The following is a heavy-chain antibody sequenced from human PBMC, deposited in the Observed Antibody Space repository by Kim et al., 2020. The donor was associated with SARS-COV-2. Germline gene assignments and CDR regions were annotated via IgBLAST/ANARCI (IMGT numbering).Heavy chain of an antibody. CDR3: ARNDRSTVLWYFDL. CDR1: GGSISSHY. J-gene: IGHJ2*01. D-gene: IGHD4-4*01. CDR2: VFHRGST. Sequence: SETLSLTCNVSGGSISSHYWSWIRQPPGKGLEWIGYVFHRGSTKYNPSLKSRVTISVDTSKNQFSLKLSSVTAAYTAVYYCARNDRSTVLWYFDLWGRGTLVSVSS. V-gene: IGHV4-59*11.